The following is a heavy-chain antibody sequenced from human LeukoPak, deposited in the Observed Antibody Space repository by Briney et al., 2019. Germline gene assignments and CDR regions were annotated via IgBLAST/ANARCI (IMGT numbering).Heavy chain of an antibody. J-gene: IGHJ5*02. CDR3: VKVAINKIVVVFTSRTSRLFDP. V-gene: IGHV4-34*01. CDR2: IDHSGSA. CDR1: GGSFSGFH. D-gene: IGHD3-16*02. Sequence: PSETLSLTCEVYGGSFSGFHWSWIRQPPGKGLEWIGEIDHSGSANYNPSLKSRVTISLDTSKIHFSRSMTSVTAAETAVYYCVKVAINKIVVVFTSRTSRLFDPWGQGTLVTVSS.